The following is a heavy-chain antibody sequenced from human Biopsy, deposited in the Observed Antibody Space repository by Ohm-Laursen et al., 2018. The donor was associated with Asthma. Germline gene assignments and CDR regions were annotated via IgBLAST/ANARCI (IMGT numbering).Heavy chain of an antibody. CDR2: IYSGGTS. CDR1: GFAVSRDH. V-gene: IGHV3-53*01. CDR3: ARGDSSNWSHYYFDY. J-gene: IGHJ4*02. D-gene: IGHD3-22*01. Sequence: LSCTASGFAVSRDHMFWVRQAPGKGLEWVSVIYSGGTSHTADSVRGRFTISRDYSKNTLYLQMHSLRAEDTAVYYCARGDSSNWSHYYFDYWGQGTLVTVSS.